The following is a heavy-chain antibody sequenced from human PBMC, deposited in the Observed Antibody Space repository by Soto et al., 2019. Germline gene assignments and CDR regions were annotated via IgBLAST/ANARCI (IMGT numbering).Heavy chain of an antibody. V-gene: IGHV1-8*01. J-gene: IGHJ6*03. CDR1: GYTLTGKY. D-gene: IGHD6-6*01. Sequence: ASVKVSCKASGYTLTGKYMHWLRQATGQGLEWMGWMNPNSGNTGYAQKFQGRVTMTRNTSISTAYMELSSLRSEDTAVYYCAREGLESIGAIDYYSHYMGVWGKGTTV. CDR2: MNPNSGNT. CDR3: AREGLESIGAIDYYSHYMGV.